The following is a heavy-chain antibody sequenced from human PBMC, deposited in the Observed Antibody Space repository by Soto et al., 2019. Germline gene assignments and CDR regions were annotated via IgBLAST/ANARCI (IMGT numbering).Heavy chain of an antibody. CDR3: AKLTTMTPGM. J-gene: IGHJ3*02. CDR1: EFTFSTYN. CDR2: ISSSGGTI. V-gene: IGHV3-48*01. Sequence: PGGSLGLSCAASEFTFSTYNMNWVRQAPGKGLEWLSYISSSGGTIYYADSVKGRFTISRDNAKKSLYLQMNSLRAEDTAVYYCAKLTTMTPGMWGQGTMVTVSS. D-gene: IGHD4-17*01.